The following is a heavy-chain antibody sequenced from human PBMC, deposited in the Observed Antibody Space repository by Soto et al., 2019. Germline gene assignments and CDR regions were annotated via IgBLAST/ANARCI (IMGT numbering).Heavy chain of an antibody. V-gene: IGHV3-11*01. CDR3: ARGPYCSSTSCHHQNYYYYMDV. Sequence: PGGSLRLSCAASGFTFSDYYMSWIRQAPGKGLEWVSYISSSGSTIYYADSVKGRFTISRDNTKNSLYLQMNSLRAEDTAVYYCARGPYCSSTSCHHQNYYYYMDVWGKGTTVTVSS. CDR1: GFTFSDYY. CDR2: ISSSGSTI. J-gene: IGHJ6*03. D-gene: IGHD2-2*01.